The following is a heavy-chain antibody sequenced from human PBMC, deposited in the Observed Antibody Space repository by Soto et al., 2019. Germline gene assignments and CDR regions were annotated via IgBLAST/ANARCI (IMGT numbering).Heavy chain of an antibody. CDR1: GGSVSSGSYY. D-gene: IGHD6-19*01. CDR2: IYYSGST. J-gene: IGHJ4*02. Sequence: QVQLQESGPGLVKPSETLSLTCTVSGGSVSSGSYYWSWIRQPPGKGLEWIGYIYYSGSTNYNPSLKSRFTISVDTSKNQFSLKLSSVTAADTAVYYCARQTLPPSYSRGWFLDYWGQGTLVTVSS. V-gene: IGHV4-61*01. CDR3: ARQTLPPSYSRGWFLDY.